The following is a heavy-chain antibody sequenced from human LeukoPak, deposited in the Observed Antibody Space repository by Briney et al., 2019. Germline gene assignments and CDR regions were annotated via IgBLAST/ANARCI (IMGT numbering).Heavy chain of an antibody. CDR1: GFSFSTYW. J-gene: IGHJ4*02. CDR3: SSQISRGGN. Sequence: PGRSLRLPCAASGFSFSTYWMHWVRQVPGKGPEWVSHITPDGSSTNYADSVKGRFTISRDNAKNTLYLQMNSLRAEDTAVYYCSSQISRGGNWGQGTLVTVSS. CDR2: ITPDGSST. D-gene: IGHD3-16*01. V-gene: IGHV3-74*01.